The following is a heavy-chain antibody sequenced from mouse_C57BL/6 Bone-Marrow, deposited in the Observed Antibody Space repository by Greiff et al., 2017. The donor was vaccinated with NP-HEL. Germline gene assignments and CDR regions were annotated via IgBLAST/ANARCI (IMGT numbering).Heavy chain of an antibody. CDR1: GYTFTSYW. D-gene: IGHD1-1*01. CDR3: ARCHYGSSQYYFDY. Sequence: VQLQQPGAELVKPGASVKMSCKASGYTFTSYWITWVKQRPGQGLEWIGDIYPGSGSTNYNEKFKSKATLTVDTSSSTAYMQLSSLTSEDSAVYYCARCHYGSSQYYFDYWGQGTTLTVSS. CDR2: IYPGSGST. V-gene: IGHV1-55*01. J-gene: IGHJ2*01.